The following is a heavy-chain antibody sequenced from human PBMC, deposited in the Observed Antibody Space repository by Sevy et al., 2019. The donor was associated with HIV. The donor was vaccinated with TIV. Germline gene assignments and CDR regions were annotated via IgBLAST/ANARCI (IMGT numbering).Heavy chain of an antibody. CDR1: GFTFSSYA. Sequence: GGSLRLSCAASGFTFSSYAMHWVRQAPGKGLEWVAVISYDGSNKYYADSVKGRFTISRDNSKNTLYLQMNSLRAEDTAVYYCARGGGSSSRYLYYYYYGMDVWGQGTTVTVSS. CDR2: ISYDGSNK. D-gene: IGHD6-13*01. V-gene: IGHV3-30-3*01. CDR3: ARGGGSSSRYLYYYYYGMDV. J-gene: IGHJ6*02.